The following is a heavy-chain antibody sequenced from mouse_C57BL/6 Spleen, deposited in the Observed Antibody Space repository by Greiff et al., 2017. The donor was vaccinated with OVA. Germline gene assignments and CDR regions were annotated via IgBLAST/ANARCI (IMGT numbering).Heavy chain of an antibody. Sequence: VQRVESGAELAKPGASVKLSCKASGYTFTSYWMHWVKQRPGQGLEWIGYINPSSGYTKYNQKFKDKATLTADKSSSTAYMQLSSLTYEDSAVYYCARESYDAWYFDVWGTGTTVTVSS. CDR3: ARESYDAWYFDV. CDR1: GYTFTSYW. V-gene: IGHV1-7*01. J-gene: IGHJ1*03. D-gene: IGHD2-12*01. CDR2: INPSSGYT.